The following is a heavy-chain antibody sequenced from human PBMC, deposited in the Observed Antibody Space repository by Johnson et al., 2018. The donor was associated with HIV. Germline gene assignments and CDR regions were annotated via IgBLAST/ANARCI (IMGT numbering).Heavy chain of an antibody. J-gene: IGHJ3*02. V-gene: IGHV3-66*02. CDR2: IYSGGTT. CDR1: GFNVSNNY. Sequence: VQLVESGGGLVQPGGSLRLSCAASGFNVSNNYLTWVRQAPGKGLEWVSVIYSGGTTYYADSLKGRFTISRDNSKNTLYLQINSLRAEDTAVYYCARVIRFVEAGRENDGFDIWGQGTMVTVSS. CDR3: ARVIRFVEAGRENDGFDI. D-gene: IGHD2/OR15-2a*01.